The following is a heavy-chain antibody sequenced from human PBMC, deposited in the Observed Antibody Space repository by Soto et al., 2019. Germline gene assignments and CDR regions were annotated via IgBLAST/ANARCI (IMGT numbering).Heavy chain of an antibody. CDR1: GYTFTGYY. D-gene: IGHD3-22*01. Sequence: ASVKVSCKASGYTFTGYYMHWVRQAPGQGLEWMGWITPSNGDTNYAQKFQGRVTMTRDTSISTAYMELSRLRSDDTAVYYCARDDAYSSDLGCCDYWGQGTLVTVSS. CDR3: ARDDAYSSDLGCCDY. CDR2: ITPSNGDT. V-gene: IGHV1-2*02. J-gene: IGHJ4*02.